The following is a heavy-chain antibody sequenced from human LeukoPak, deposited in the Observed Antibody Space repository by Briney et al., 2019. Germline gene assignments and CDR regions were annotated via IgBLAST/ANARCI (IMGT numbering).Heavy chain of an antibody. CDR2: ISSSGSTI. CDR3: AKKSGYCSSTSCYDYYYGMDV. V-gene: IGHV3-11*01. CDR1: GFTFSDYY. J-gene: IGHJ6*02. Sequence: GGALRLSCAASGFTFSDYYMSWIRQAPGKGVGGGSYISSSGSTIYYADSVKGRFTISRDNAKNSLYLQMNSLRAEDTAVYYCAKKSGYCSSTSCYDYYYGMDVWGQGTTVTVSS. D-gene: IGHD2-2*03.